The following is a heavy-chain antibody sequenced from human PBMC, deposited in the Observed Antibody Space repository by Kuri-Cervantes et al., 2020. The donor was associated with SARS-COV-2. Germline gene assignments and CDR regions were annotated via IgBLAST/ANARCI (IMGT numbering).Heavy chain of an antibody. CDR1: GHSFTSYW. CDR2: IYPGDSDT. Sequence: GESLSLSCKGSGHSFTSYWIGWVRHMTGKGLEWMGIIYPGDSDTRYSPSFQGQVTVTADKSISTAYLQWSSLKASDTAMYYCARDQGSSTFGGVIVSDYDYGKDVWGQGTTVTVSS. CDR3: ARDQGSSTFGGVIVSDYDYGKDV. J-gene: IGHJ6*02. D-gene: IGHD3-16*02. V-gene: IGHV5-51*01.